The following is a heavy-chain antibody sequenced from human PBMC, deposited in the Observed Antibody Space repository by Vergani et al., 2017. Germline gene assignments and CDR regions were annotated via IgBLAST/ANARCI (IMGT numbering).Heavy chain of an antibody. V-gene: IGHV3-11*01. D-gene: IGHD7-27*01. CDR1: GFTFSDYY. CDR2: ISGSGSTI. Sequence: QVQLVESGGGLVKPGGSLRLSCAASGFTFSDYYMSWIRQAPGKGLELVSYISGSGSTIYNADSVKGRFTFSRDNAKNSLYLQMNSLRAEDTAVYYCARSLLGIEESWADDYWGQGTLVTVSS. J-gene: IGHJ4*02. CDR3: ARSLLGIEESWADDY.